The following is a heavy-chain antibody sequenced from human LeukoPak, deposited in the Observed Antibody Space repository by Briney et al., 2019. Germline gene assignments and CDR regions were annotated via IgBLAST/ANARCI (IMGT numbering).Heavy chain of an antibody. J-gene: IGHJ4*03. D-gene: IGHD3-16*01. V-gene: IGHV3-53*01. CDR3: AKNPNGDYLGAFDC. Sequence: GTLTLTCTASGCTVSRCYMSWIRQAAGKGLEWVGLIYSDGNTHYTASVKGRVTISGDMSKNQLYLQMNTLRAADTAVYYCAKNPNGDYLGAFDCWGQVTMVTVSS. CDR1: GCTVSRCY. CDR2: IYSDGNT.